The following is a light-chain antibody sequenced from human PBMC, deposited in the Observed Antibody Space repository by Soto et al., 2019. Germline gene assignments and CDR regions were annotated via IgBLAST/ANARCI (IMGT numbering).Light chain of an antibody. Sequence: QSVLTQPPSVSAAPGQQVTISCSGTSYNVGTNYVSWYQHLPGTAPKLLISDDNKRPSGIPDRFSGSKSGTSATLGITGLQTGDEADYYCGTWDTNLSGVVFGGGTKLTVL. CDR3: GTWDTNLSGVV. CDR2: DDN. V-gene: IGLV1-51*01. J-gene: IGLJ2*01. CDR1: SYNVGTNY.